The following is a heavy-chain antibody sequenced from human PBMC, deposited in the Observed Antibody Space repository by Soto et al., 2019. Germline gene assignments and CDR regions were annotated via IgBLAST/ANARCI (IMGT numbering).Heavy chain of an antibody. Sequence: PWGSLRLSCAASGFTFRTYVMNWVRQAPGKGLEWVALIWFDGSNENYADSVKGRFTISRDNSKNTLYLQMNSLRAEDTAVSYCARYWREGYGMDVWGQGTTVTVSS. CDR3: ARYWREGYGMDV. J-gene: IGHJ6*02. CDR1: GFTFRTYV. CDR2: IWFDGSNE. D-gene: IGHD1-1*01. V-gene: IGHV3-33*01.